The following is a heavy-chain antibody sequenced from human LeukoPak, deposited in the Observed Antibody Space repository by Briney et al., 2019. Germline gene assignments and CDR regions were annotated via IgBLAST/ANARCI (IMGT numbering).Heavy chain of an antibody. CDR3: ARVQISGPRWFDP. D-gene: IGHD3-10*01. V-gene: IGHV1-8*03. Sequence: ASVKVSXKASGYTFTSYDINWVRQATGQGLEWMGWMNPNSGNTGYAQKFQGRVTITRNTSISTAYMELSSLRSEDTAVYYCARVQISGPRWFDPWGQGTLVTVSS. CDR2: MNPNSGNT. CDR1: GYTFTSYD. J-gene: IGHJ5*02.